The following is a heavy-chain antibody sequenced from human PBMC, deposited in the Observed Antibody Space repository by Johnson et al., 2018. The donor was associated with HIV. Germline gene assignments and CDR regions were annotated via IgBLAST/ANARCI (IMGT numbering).Heavy chain of an antibody. V-gene: IGHV3-66*02. CDR1: GFTVSSNY. D-gene: IGHD3-3*01. Sequence: EQLVESGGGLVQPGGSLRLSCAASGFTVSSNYMNWVRQAPGKGLEWVSVIYSGGTTYHADSVKGRFTISRDNSKNTLSLQMNSLRAEDTAVYYCARGRTVVSVFDIWGQGTMVTVSS. CDR3: ARGRTVVSVFDI. J-gene: IGHJ3*02. CDR2: IYSGGTT.